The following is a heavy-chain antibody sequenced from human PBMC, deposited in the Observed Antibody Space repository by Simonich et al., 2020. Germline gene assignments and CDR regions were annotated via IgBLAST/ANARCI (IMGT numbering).Heavy chain of an antibody. CDR1: GYTFTGYY. CDR2: INPNSVGT. CDR3: ARGLLSGSYYSFDI. V-gene: IGHV1-2*02. D-gene: IGHD1-26*01. Sequence: QVQLVQSGAEVKKPGASVKVSCKSSGYTFTGYYMHSWRRAPGQGLEGMGWINPNSVGTNYAQRVQGRVNMTRDTSISTAYMELSRLRSDDTAVYYCARGLLSGSYYSFDIWGQGTMVTVSS. J-gene: IGHJ3*02.